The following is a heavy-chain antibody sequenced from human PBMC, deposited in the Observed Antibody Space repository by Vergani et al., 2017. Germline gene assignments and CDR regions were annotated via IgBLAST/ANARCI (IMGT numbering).Heavy chain of an antibody. Sequence: QVQLVQSGAEVKKPGASVKVSCKASGHIFTDQYIHWVRQAPGQGLEYMGWISPNSGGTNYAQKFQGRVTMTRDTSISTDYMELINLRSDDTAVYYCARGQGVYYDTTGYFNWFDPWGQGTLVTVSS. J-gene: IGHJ5*02. CDR1: GHIFTDQY. CDR2: ISPNSGGT. CDR3: ARGQGVYYDTTGYFNWFDP. V-gene: IGHV1-2*02. D-gene: IGHD3-22*01.